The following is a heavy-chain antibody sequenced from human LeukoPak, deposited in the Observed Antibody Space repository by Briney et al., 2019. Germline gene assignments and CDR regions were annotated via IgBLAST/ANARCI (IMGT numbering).Heavy chain of an antibody. CDR3: AGRGTYSSSWWNY. J-gene: IGHJ4*02. Sequence: PSETLSLTCAVYGGSFSGYYWSWIRQPPGKGLEWIGEINHSGSTNYNPSLKSRVTISVDTSKNQFSLKLSSVTAADTAVYYCAGRGTYSSSWWNYWGQGTLVTVSS. V-gene: IGHV4-34*01. D-gene: IGHD6-13*01. CDR2: INHSGST. CDR1: GGSFSGYY.